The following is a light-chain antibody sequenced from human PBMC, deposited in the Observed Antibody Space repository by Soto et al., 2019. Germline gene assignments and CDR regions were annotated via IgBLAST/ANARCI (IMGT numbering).Light chain of an antibody. CDR3: SSYTSSSTYVV. V-gene: IGLV2-14*01. Sequence: QSVLTQPASVSGSPGQSITISCTGTSSDVGGYNYVSWYQQHPGKAPKLMIYDVTNRPSGVSNRFSCSKSGNTASLTISGLQAEDEADYHCSSYTSSSTYVVFGGGTKLTVL. CDR1: SSDVGGYNY. CDR2: DVT. J-gene: IGLJ2*01.